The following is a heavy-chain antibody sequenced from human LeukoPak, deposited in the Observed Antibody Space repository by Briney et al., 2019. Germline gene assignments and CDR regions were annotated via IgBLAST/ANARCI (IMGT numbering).Heavy chain of an antibody. CDR1: GGSISSESYY. CDR2: INTSGNI. Sequence: SETLSLTCTVSGGSISSESYYWSWIRQPAGKSLEWIGRINTSGNINYNPSLKSRDSLSADTSNNQFSLKLSSLTAADTAVYYCARGLSSSWYWFDTWGQGTLDTVSS. CDR3: ARGLSSSWYWFDT. V-gene: IGHV4-61*02. J-gene: IGHJ5*02. D-gene: IGHD6-13*01.